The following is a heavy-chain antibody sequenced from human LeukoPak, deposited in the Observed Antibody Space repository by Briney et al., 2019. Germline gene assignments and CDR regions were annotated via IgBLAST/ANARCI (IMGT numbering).Heavy chain of an antibody. CDR1: GGSISSYY. CDR2: IYYSGST. Sequence: SETLSLTCTVSGGSISSYYWSWIRQPPGKGLGWIGYIYYSGSTNYNPSLKSRVTISVDTSKNQFSLKLSSVTAADTAVYYCAREVNYDSSGYYSASSGSYGMDVWGQGTTVTVSS. V-gene: IGHV4-59*01. CDR3: AREVNYDSSGYYSASSGSYGMDV. D-gene: IGHD3-22*01. J-gene: IGHJ6*02.